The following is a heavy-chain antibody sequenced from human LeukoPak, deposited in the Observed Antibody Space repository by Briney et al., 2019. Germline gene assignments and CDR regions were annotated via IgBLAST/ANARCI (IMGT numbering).Heavy chain of an antibody. CDR2: ISGSGDST. J-gene: IGHJ4*02. CDR1: GFTFSSSA. D-gene: IGHD2/OR15-2a*01. Sequence: GGSLRLSCAASGFTFSSSAMSWVRQAPGKGLEWVSSISGSGDSTYYADSVKGRFTISRENSKNTLYLQMNSLRAEDTAVYYCAKDSAKKYDDYWGQGTLVTVSS. V-gene: IGHV3-23*01. CDR3: AKDSAKKYDDY.